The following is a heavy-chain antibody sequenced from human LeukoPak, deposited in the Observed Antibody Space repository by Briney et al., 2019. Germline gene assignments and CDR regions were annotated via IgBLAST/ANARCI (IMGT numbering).Heavy chain of an antibody. Sequence: GGSLRLSCAASGFTISSYSVNWVRQAPGKGLEWVANIKQDGSEKYYVDSVKGRFTISRDNAKNSLYLQMNSLRAEDTAVYYCARALKDYGDYDVWGQGTLVTVSS. D-gene: IGHD4-17*01. CDR3: ARALKDYGDYDV. CDR1: GFTISSYS. V-gene: IGHV3-7*05. J-gene: IGHJ4*02. CDR2: IKQDGSEK.